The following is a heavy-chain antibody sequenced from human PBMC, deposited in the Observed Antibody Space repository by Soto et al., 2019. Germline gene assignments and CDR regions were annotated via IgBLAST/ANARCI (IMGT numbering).Heavy chain of an antibody. Sequence: EVQLVESGGGLVKPGGSLRLSCAASGFTFSNAWMSWVRQAPGKGLEWVGRIKSKTDGGTTDYAAPVKGRFTISRDDSKNTLYLQMNSLKTEDTAVYYCTTDPDYYGSGSADAFDIWGQGTMVTVSS. CDR3: TTDPDYYGSGSADAFDI. CDR1: GFTFSNAW. CDR2: IKSKTDGGTT. D-gene: IGHD3-10*01. V-gene: IGHV3-15*01. J-gene: IGHJ3*02.